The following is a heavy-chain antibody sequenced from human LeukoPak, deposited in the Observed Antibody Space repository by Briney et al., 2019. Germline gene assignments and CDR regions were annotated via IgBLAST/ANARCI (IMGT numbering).Heavy chain of an antibody. CDR3: ARDISIAANDY. D-gene: IGHD6-13*01. CDR1: GGSFSGYY. J-gene: IGHJ4*02. CDR2: IKQDGSEK. Sequence: PSETLSLTCAVYGGSFSGYYWSWVRQAPGKGLEWVANIKQDGSEKYYVDSVKGRFTISRDNAKNSLYLQMNSLRAEDTAVYYCARDISIAANDYWGQGTLVTVSS. V-gene: IGHV3-7*01.